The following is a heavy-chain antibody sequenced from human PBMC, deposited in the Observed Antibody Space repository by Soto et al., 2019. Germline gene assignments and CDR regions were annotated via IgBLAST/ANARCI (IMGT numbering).Heavy chain of an antibody. CDR2: ISGRDGNI. CDR1: GFTFSDSF. V-gene: IGHV3-11*01. Sequence: QVQLVESGGGLVKPGGSLRLSCAASGFTFSDSFMSWSRQTPGKGLAWLSYISGRDGNIYYADSVGGRFAISRDNARNSVYLQMDSLRAEDTDVYSGAGDQGPNYMAVWGKGTTVTVS. CDR3: AGDQGPNYMAV. J-gene: IGHJ6*03.